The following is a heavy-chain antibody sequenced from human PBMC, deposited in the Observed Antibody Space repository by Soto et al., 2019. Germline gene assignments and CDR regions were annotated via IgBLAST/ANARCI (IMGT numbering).Heavy chain of an antibody. D-gene: IGHD6-19*01. Sequence: GASVKVSCKASGYTFTSYYMHWVRQAPGQGLEWMGIINPSGGSTSYAQKFQGRVTMTRDTSTSTVYMELSSLRSEHTAVYYGARDLAVAPPPPGWFDPWGKGTLVTVSS. CDR2: INPSGGST. V-gene: IGHV1-46*01. J-gene: IGHJ5*02. CDR3: ARDLAVAPPPPGWFDP. CDR1: GYTFTSYY.